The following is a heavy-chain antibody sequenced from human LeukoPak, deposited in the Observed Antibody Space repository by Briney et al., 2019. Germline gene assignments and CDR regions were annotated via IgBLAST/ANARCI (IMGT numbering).Heavy chain of an antibody. CDR1: GFTFSSYA. Sequence: GGSLRLSSAASGFTFSSYAMSWVRQAPGKGLERVSVISNSGGSTHYADSVKGRFTISRDNSKNTLYLQMNSLRAEDTAVYYCAKGHYDSSDYNYFTYWGQGTLVSVSS. D-gene: IGHD3-22*01. CDR2: ISNSGGST. J-gene: IGHJ4*02. V-gene: IGHV3-23*01. CDR3: AKGHYDSSDYNYFTY.